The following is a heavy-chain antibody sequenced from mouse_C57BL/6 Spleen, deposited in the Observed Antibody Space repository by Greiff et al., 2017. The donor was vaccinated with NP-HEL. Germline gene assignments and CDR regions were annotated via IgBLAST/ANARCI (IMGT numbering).Heavy chain of an antibody. V-gene: IGHV1-72*01. D-gene: IGHD6-1*01. CDR3: ARSRTRQGWYFDV. Sequence: VQLQQPGAELVKPGASVKLSCKASGYTFTSYWMHWVKQRPGRGLEWIGRIYPNSGGTKYNEKFKNKATLTVDKPSSTAYMQLSSLTSEDSAVYYCARSRTRQGWYFDVWGTGTTVTVSS. J-gene: IGHJ1*03. CDR1: GYTFTSYW. CDR2: IYPNSGGT.